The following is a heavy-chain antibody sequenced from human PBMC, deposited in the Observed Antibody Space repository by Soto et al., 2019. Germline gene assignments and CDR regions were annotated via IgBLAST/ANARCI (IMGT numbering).Heavy chain of an antibody. V-gene: IGHV1-2*04. CDR1: GYTFTSYA. CDR2: INPNSGST. D-gene: IGHD6-19*01. CDR3: AREEGRSSGWYFDY. J-gene: IGHJ4*02. Sequence: ASVKVSCKASGYTFTSYAMHWVRQAPGQRLEWMGWINPNSGSTNYSQKFQGWVTMTRDTSISTAYMELSRLRSDDTAVYYCAREEGRSSGWYFDYWGQGTLVTVSS.